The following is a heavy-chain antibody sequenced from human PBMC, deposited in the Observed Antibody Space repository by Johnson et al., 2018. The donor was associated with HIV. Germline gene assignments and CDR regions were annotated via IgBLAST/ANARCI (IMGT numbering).Heavy chain of an antibody. J-gene: IGHJ3*02. D-gene: IGHD3/OR15-3a*01. CDR3: HDFWTGQGVDI. CDR1: GFVFSNAW. Sequence: VQLVESGGGLVKPGSSLRLSCAASGFVFSNAWMNWVRQAPGRGLEWVGRIRSKADGETTDLAAPVKGRFIISRDDSRSMMYLEMNSLKTEDTGVYCCHDFWTGQGVDIWGQGTVVTGS. CDR2: IRSKADGETT. V-gene: IGHV3-15*01.